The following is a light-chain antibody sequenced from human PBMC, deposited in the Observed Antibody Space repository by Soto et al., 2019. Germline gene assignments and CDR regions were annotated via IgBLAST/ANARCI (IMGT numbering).Light chain of an antibody. CDR3: QQSYSTPIT. CDR2: AAS. V-gene: IGKV1-39*01. Sequence: DIQMTQSPSSLSASVGDRVTITCRASQSISSYLNWYQQKPGKAPKLQIYAASSLQSGVPSRFSGSGSGTYFTLTISSLQPEDFATYYCQQSYSTPITFGQGTRLEIK. J-gene: IGKJ5*01. CDR1: QSISSY.